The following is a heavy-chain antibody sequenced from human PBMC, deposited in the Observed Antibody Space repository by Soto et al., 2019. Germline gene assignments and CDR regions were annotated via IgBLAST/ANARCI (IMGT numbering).Heavy chain of an antibody. J-gene: IGHJ4*02. Sequence: SETLSLTCTVSGGSISSSSYYWGWIRQPPGKGLEWIGSIYYSGSTYYNPSLKSRVTISVDTSKNQFSLKLSSVTAADTAVYYCARLRRATPDYWVQGTLVTVSS. CDR2: IYYSGST. CDR3: ARLRRATPDY. D-gene: IGHD3-10*01. V-gene: IGHV4-39*01. CDR1: GGSISSSSYY.